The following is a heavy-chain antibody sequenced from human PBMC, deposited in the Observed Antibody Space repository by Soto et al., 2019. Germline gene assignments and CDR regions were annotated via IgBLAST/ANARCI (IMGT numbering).Heavy chain of an antibody. V-gene: IGHV1-3*01. J-gene: IGHJ5*02. CDR3: ARDIRYCSSTSCFNWFDP. CDR1: GYTFTSYA. Sequence: GASVKVSCKASGYTFTSYAMHWVRRAPGQRLEWMGWINAGNGNTKYSQKFQGRVTITRDTSASTAYMELSSLRSEDTAVYYCARDIRYCSSTSCFNWFDPWGQGTLVTVSS. D-gene: IGHD2-2*01. CDR2: INAGNGNT.